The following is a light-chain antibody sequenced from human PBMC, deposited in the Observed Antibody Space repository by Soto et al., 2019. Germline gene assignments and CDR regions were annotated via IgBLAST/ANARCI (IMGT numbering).Light chain of an antibody. CDR2: ENN. V-gene: IGLV1-51*02. Sequence: QSVLTQPPSVSAAPGQKVTISCSGSSSNIGNNYGSWYQQLPGTAPKLLIYENNKRPSGIPDRFSGSKSGTSATLGITGLQTGDEADYYCGTWDSSLSALFGGGTKLTVL. CDR3: GTWDSSLSAL. J-gene: IGLJ2*01. CDR1: SSNIGNNY.